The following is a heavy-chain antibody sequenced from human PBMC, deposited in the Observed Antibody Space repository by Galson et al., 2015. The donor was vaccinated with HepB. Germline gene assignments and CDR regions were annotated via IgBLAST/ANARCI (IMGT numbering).Heavy chain of an antibody. D-gene: IGHD3-22*01. CDR2: INPSGGST. V-gene: IGHV1-46*01. Sequence: SVKVSCKASGYTFTSYYMHWVRQAPGQGLEWMGIINPSGGSTSYAQKFQGRVTMTRDTSTSTVYMELSSLRSEDTAVYYCARDFTMIVSGGDAFDIWGQGTMVTVSS. CDR1: GYTFTSYY. J-gene: IGHJ3*02. CDR3: ARDFTMIVSGGDAFDI.